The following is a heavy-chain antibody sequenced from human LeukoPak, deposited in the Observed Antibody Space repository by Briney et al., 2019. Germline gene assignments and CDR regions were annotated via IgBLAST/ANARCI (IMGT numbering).Heavy chain of an antibody. V-gene: IGHV4-39*07. D-gene: IGHD4-11*01. CDR1: GGSISSSSYY. J-gene: IGHJ5*02. CDR2: IYYSGST. Sequence: TSETLSLTCTVSGGSISSSSYYWGWIRQPPGKGLEWIGSIYYSGSTYYNPSLKSRVTISVDTSKNQFSLKLSSVTAADTAVYYCASDHPTVTVPNWFDPWGQGTLVTDSS. CDR3: ASDHPTVTVPNWFDP.